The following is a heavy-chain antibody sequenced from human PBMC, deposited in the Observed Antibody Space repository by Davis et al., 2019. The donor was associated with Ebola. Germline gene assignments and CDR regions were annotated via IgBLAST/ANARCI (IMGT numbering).Heavy chain of an antibody. CDR2: INHSGST. CDR1: GGSFSGYY. Sequence: PSETLSLTCAVYGGSFSGYYWSWIRQPPGKGLEWIGEINHSGSTNYNPSLKSRVTISVDTSKNQFSLKLSSVTAADTAVYYCARGTPYDFWSGYPNLDAFDIWGQGTMVTVSS. V-gene: IGHV4-34*01. J-gene: IGHJ3*02. D-gene: IGHD3-3*01. CDR3: ARGTPYDFWSGYPNLDAFDI.